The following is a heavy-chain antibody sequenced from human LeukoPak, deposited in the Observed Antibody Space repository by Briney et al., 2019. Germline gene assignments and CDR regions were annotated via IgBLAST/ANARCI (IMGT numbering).Heavy chain of an antibody. V-gene: IGHV3-33*06. CDR2: IWYDGSNK. Sequence: PGRSLRLSCAASGFTFSSYGMHWVRQAPGKGLEWVGVIWYDGSNKYYADSVKGRFTISRDNCKNTLYLQMNSLRAEDTAVYYCAKDRDGYDSSLDYWGQGTLVTVSS. CDR3: AKDRDGYDSSLDY. J-gene: IGHJ4*02. CDR1: GFTFSSYG. D-gene: IGHD5-12*01.